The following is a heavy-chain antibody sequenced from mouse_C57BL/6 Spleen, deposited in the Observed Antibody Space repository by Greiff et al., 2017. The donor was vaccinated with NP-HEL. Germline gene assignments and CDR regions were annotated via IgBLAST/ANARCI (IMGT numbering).Heavy chain of an antibody. V-gene: IGHV5-17*01. CDR3: ARGDYDYDGDWYFDV. D-gene: IGHD2-4*01. Sequence: EVKLMESGGGLVKPGGSLKLSCAASGFTFSDYGMHWVRQAPEKGLEWVAYISSGSSTIYYADTVKGRFTISRDNAKNTLFLQMTSLRSEDTAMYYCARGDYDYDGDWYFDVWGTGTTVTVSS. CDR2: ISSGSSTI. J-gene: IGHJ1*03. CDR1: GFTFSDYG.